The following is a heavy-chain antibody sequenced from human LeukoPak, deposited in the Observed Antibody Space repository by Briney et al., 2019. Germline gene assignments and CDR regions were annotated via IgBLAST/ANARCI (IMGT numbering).Heavy chain of an antibody. Sequence: GGSLRLSCAASGFTFSSYGMHWVRQAPGKGLEWVAFIRYDGSNKYYADSVKGRFTISRDNSKNTLYLQMNSLRAEDTAVYYCAIPTSGSSWSDYWGQGTLVTVSS. CDR3: AIPTSGSSWSDY. D-gene: IGHD6-13*01. CDR1: GFTFSSYG. J-gene: IGHJ4*02. CDR2: IRYDGSNK. V-gene: IGHV3-30*02.